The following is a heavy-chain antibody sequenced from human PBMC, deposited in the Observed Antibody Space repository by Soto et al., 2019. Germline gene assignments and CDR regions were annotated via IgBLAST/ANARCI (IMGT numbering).Heavy chain of an antibody. CDR2: IYYSGST. V-gene: IGHV4-31*03. Sequence: PSETLSLTRTASGGSISSGGYYWSWIRQHPGKGLEWIGYIYYSGSTYYNPSLKSRVTISVDTSKNQFSLKLSSVTAADTAVYYCARLTPLDGDYNHHWGQGTLVTVSS. J-gene: IGHJ5*02. CDR3: ARLTPLDGDYNHH. CDR1: GGSISSGGYY. D-gene: IGHD4-17*01.